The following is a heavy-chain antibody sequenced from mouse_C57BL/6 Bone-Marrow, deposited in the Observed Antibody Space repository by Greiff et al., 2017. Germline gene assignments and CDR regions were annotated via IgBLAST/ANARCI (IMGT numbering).Heavy chain of an antibody. Sequence: EVHLVESGGDLVKPGGSLKLSCAASGFTFSSYGMSWVRQTPDKRLEWVATISSGGSCTYYPDRVKGGFTISRDNAKNTLYLQMSSVESEDTAMYYCAGLVGAMDYWGQGTSVTVAS. CDR3: AGLVGAMDY. J-gene: IGHJ4*01. CDR2: ISSGGSCT. CDR1: GFTFSSYG. V-gene: IGHV5-6*01. D-gene: IGHD1-3*01.